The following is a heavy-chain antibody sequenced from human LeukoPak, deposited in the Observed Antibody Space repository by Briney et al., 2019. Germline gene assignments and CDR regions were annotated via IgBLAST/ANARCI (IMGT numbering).Heavy chain of an antibody. V-gene: IGHV4-39*01. CDR3: ASSVRYYDSSGQLDY. J-gene: IGHJ4*02. D-gene: IGHD3-22*01. Sequence: SETLSLTWTVSGGSTTSRTYSWGWIRQPPGKGLECIGTIDYSGITYYNPSLKSRVTISVDTSKNQFSLKLSSVTAADTAVYYCASSVRYYDSSGQLDYWGQGTLVTVSS. CDR1: GGSTTSRTYS. CDR2: IDYSGIT.